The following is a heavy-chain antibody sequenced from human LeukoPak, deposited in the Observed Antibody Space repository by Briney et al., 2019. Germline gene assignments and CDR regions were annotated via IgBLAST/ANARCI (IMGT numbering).Heavy chain of an antibody. CDR1: GYTFNSYD. Sequence: ASVKVSCKASGYTFNSYDINWVRQATGQGLERMGWMNPNSGNTGYAQRFQGRVTMTRNTSISTAYVELSSLRSDDTAVYYCARAASWSPIGDSYYYMDVWGKGTTVTISS. J-gene: IGHJ6*03. CDR2: MNPNSGNT. CDR3: ARAASWSPIGDSYYYMDV. D-gene: IGHD6-13*01. V-gene: IGHV1-8*01.